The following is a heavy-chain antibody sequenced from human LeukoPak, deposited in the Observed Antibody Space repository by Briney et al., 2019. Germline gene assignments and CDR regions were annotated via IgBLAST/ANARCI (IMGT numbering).Heavy chain of an antibody. Sequence: PSDTLSLTCSVSGDSLSSSAYYWRWLRQPPEKGLDWVGCVSYRECSYQNPSLTPRVTLSMHPSIHEFSLPLSALSAPDTAVPFCARDSRYCSGGNCHLRFDYGGQGILVTVST. V-gene: IGHV4-39*07. CDR1: GDSLSSSAYY. CDR3: ARDSRYCSGGNCHLRFDY. D-gene: IGHD2-15*01. J-gene: IGHJ4*02. CDR2: VSYRECS.